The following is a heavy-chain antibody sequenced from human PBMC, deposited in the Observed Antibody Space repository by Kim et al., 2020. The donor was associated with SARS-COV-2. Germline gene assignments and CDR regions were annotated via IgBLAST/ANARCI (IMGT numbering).Heavy chain of an antibody. CDR3: AKTYYYGSGSLTGAFHV. Sequence: GGSLRLSCAVSGFTFNTYAMSWVRQPPGKGLEWVSGISGSGDSTYNADSVKGRFSISRDNFKNTLYLQMNSLRAEDTAIYYCAKTYYYGSGSLTGAFHVWGQGTMVTVSS. D-gene: IGHD3-10*01. CDR2: ISGSGDST. V-gene: IGHV3-23*01. J-gene: IGHJ3*01. CDR1: GFTFNTYA.